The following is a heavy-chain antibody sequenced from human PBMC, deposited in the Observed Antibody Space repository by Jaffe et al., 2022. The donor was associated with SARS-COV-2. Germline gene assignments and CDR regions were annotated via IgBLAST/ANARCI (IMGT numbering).Heavy chain of an antibody. CDR3: ARAGRFHSSGYGK. V-gene: IGHV4-34*01. Sequence: QVQLHQWGAGLLKPSETLSLTCAVYGGSFSGSYWSWIRQPPGKGLEWIGEIDHSGSSKYNPSLKSRVAISVDTSKNQFSLLLSSVTAADTAVYYCARAGRFHSSGYGKWGQGTLVTVSS. J-gene: IGHJ4*02. D-gene: IGHD3-22*01. CDR1: GGSFSGSY. CDR2: IDHSGSS.